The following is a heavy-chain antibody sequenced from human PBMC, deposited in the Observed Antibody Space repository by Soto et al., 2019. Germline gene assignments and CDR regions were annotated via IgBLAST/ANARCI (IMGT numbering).Heavy chain of an antibody. J-gene: IGHJ4*02. CDR3: ARDKGHGYSSSWCFDY. CDR2: ISYDGSNK. D-gene: IGHD6-13*01. V-gene: IGHV3-30-3*01. Sequence: GGSLRLSCAASGFTFSSYAMHWVRQAPGKGLEWVAVISYDGSNKYYADSVKGRFTISRDNPKNTLYLQMNSLRAEDTAVYYCARDKGHGYSSSWCFDYWGQGTLVTVSS. CDR1: GFTFSSYA.